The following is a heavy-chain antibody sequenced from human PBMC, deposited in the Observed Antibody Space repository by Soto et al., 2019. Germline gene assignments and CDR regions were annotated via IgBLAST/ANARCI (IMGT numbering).Heavy chain of an antibody. Sequence: PGGSLRLSCAASGFTFSSYAMHWVRQAPGKGLEWVAVISYDGSNKYYADSVKGRFTISRDNSKNTLYLQMNSLRAEDTAVYYCARGPVVVTAISKPLDYWGQGTLVTVAS. D-gene: IGHD2-21*02. V-gene: IGHV3-30-3*01. CDR3: ARGPVVVTAISKPLDY. J-gene: IGHJ4*02. CDR1: GFTFSSYA. CDR2: ISYDGSNK.